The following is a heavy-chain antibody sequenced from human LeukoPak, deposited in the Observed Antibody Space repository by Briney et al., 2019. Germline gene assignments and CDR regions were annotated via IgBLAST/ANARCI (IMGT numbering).Heavy chain of an antibody. CDR3: ARGSTSDWPLDH. Sequence: ASVKVSCKASGYTFTSYAMHWVRQAPGQRLEWMGWINAGNGNTKYSQKFQGRVTITRDTSASTAYMELSSLRSEDTAMYYCARGSTSDWPLDHWGQETLVTISS. J-gene: IGHJ4*02. V-gene: IGHV1-3*01. CDR1: GYTFTSYA. D-gene: IGHD2-2*01. CDR2: INAGNGNT.